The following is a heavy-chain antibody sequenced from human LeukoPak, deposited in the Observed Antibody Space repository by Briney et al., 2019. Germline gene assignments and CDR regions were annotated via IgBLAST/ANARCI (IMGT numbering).Heavy chain of an antibody. CDR1: GFSVSLYG. D-gene: IGHD3-10*01. CDR2: LRSDTNSE. CDR3: ARGLRQAGLAPLEF. J-gene: IGHJ4*02. Sequence: GGSLRLSCAASGFSVSLYGMHWVRQAPGKGLEWAAFLRSDTNSEHYAVSVKGRFAISRDTSKDTLNLQMRSLRVEDTALYYCARGLRQAGLAPLEFWGQGTQVIVSS. V-gene: IGHV3-30*02.